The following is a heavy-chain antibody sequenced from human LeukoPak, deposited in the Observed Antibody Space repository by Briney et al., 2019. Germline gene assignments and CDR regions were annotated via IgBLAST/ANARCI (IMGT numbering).Heavy chain of an antibody. V-gene: IGHV1-18*01. CDR2: ISAYNGNT. CDR1: GYTSTSYG. Sequence: ASVKVSCKASGYTSTSYGISWVRQAPGQGLEWMGWISAYNGNTNYAQKLQGRVTMTTDTSTSTAYMELRSLRSDDTAVYYCERGKFRLSDSWFDPWGQGTLVTVSS. CDR3: ERGKFRLSDSWFDP. J-gene: IGHJ5*02. D-gene: IGHD3-16*01.